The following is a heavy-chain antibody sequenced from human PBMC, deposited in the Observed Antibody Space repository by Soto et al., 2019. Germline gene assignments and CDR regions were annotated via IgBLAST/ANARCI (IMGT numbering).Heavy chain of an antibody. CDR1: GYTFTSYG. CDR3: ARARYDILTGYYTNFDY. Sequence: GXSVKVSCKASGYTFTSYGISWVRQAPGQGLEWMGWISAYNGNTNYAQKLQGRVTMTTDTSTSTAYMELRSLRSDDTAVYYCARARYDILTGYYTNFDYWGQGTVVTVSS. CDR2: ISAYNGNT. D-gene: IGHD3-9*01. J-gene: IGHJ4*02. V-gene: IGHV1-18*01.